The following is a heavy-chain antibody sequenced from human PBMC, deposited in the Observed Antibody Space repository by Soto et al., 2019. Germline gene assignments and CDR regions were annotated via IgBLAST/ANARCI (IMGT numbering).Heavy chain of an antibody. V-gene: IGHV1-3*01. CDR1: GYTFTSYA. Sequence: ASVKVSFKASGYTFTSYAMHWVRQAPGQRLEWMGWINAGNGNTKYSQKFQGRVTITRDTSASTAYMELSSLRSEDTAVYYCARGAGSGWDDAFDIWGQGTMVTVSS. CDR2: INAGNGNT. D-gene: IGHD6-19*01. CDR3: ARGAGSGWDDAFDI. J-gene: IGHJ3*02.